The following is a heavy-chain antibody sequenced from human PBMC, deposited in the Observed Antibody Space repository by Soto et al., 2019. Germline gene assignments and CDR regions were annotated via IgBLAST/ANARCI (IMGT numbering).Heavy chain of an antibody. CDR3: ARGGAISTSWYWGDGLDS. Sequence: QVQLEQSGSEVQKSGSSVKVSCKASGYSFSSHAITWVRQAPGQGLEWMAGIIPVFGTPTYAQKFQGGLTSSADKSTNTSSRELRRLRSEDTAVYYCARGGAISTSWYWGDGLDSWGQGTQVTVSS. J-gene: IGHJ4*02. D-gene: IGHD6-13*01. CDR2: IIPVFGTP. CDR1: GYSFSSHA. V-gene: IGHV1-69*06.